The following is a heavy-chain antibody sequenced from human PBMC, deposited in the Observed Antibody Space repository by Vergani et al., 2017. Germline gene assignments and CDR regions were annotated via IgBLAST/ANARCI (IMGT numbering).Heavy chain of an antibody. CDR3: ARARCIETCYMSNWLDS. CDR2: IRYDGSRR. CDR1: GFALNRHA. Sequence: QVQLVESGGGVVQPGTSLRLSCVVSGFALNRHAMYWVRQAPGKGLEWVAFIRYDGSRRDYGESVKGRFTISRDNAQNTLYLQMNSLRVEDTGVYYCARARCIETCYMSNWLDSWGQGTLVTVSS. J-gene: IGHJ5*01. V-gene: IGHV3-33*08. D-gene: IGHD3-9*01.